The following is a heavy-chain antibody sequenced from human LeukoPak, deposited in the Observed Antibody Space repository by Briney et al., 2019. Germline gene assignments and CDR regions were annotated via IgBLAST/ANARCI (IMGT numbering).Heavy chain of an antibody. Sequence: ASVKVSCKASGYTFTSYDINWVRQATGQGLEWMGWMNPNSGNTGYAQKFQGRVTMTRNTSISTAYMELSSLRSEDTAVYYCARGENHYDSSGYYNNWFDPWGQGTLVTVSS. D-gene: IGHD3-22*01. J-gene: IGHJ5*02. CDR1: GYTFTSYD. CDR2: MNPNSGNT. V-gene: IGHV1-8*01. CDR3: ARGENHYDSSGYYNNWFDP.